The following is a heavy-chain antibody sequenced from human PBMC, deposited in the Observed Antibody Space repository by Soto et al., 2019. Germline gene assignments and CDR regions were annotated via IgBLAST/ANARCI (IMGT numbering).Heavy chain of an antibody. CDR1: GYTFTSYV. J-gene: IGHJ6*02. V-gene: IGHV1-8*01. CDR2: MNPNSGNT. CDR3: AREKTSYGMDV. Sequence: QLQLGQSGAGVKKPGASVKVSGKASGYTFTSYVINWWRQATGQGLEWMGWMNPNSGNTGYAQKFQGRVTMTRNTSISTAYMELSSLRSEDTAVYYCAREKTSYGMDVWGQGTTVTVSS.